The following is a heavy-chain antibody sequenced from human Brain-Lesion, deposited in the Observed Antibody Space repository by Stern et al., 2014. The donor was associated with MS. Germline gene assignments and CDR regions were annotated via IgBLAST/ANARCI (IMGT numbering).Heavy chain of an antibody. Sequence: QVQLVESGPGLVKPSQTLSLSCTVSGGSISSGGYYWSWIRQPAGKGLEWIGRIFNSGSTSYNPSLKSRVPISKDTSKNQFSRGLNSMTAADTAVYYCARGRVVPGFQYYATDVWGQGTTVIVSS. D-gene: IGHD2-2*01. CDR2: IFNSGST. V-gene: IGHV4-61*02. CDR3: ARGRVVPGFQYYATDV. CDR1: GGSISSGGYY. J-gene: IGHJ6*02.